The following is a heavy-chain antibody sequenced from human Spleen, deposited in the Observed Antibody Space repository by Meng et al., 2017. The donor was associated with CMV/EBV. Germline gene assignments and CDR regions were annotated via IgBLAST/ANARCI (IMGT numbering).Heavy chain of an antibody. CDR2: ISAYNGNT. Sequence: ASVKVSCKASGYTFTSYGISWVRQAPGQGLEWMGWISAYNGNTNYAQKLQGRVTMTTDTSTSTAYMELSRLRSDDTAVYYCARDSASKLGYCTTTSCLGAFDIWGQGTMVTVSS. V-gene: IGHV1-18*01. CDR1: GYTFTSYG. J-gene: IGHJ3*02. D-gene: IGHD2-2*01. CDR3: ARDSASKLGYCTTTSCLGAFDI.